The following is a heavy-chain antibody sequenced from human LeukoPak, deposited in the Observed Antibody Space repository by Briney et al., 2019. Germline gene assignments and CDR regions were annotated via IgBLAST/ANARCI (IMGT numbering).Heavy chain of an antibody. CDR2: ISGSGGST. Sequence: GGSLRLSCAASGFTFSSYAMSWVRQAPGKGLEWVSAISGSGGSTYYADSVKGRFTISRDNAKNSLYLQMNSLRAEDTAVYYCASSVVDIVAYYYFDYWGQGTLVTVSS. V-gene: IGHV3-23*01. J-gene: IGHJ4*02. CDR3: ASSVVDIVAYYYFDY. CDR1: GFTFSSYA. D-gene: IGHD5-12*01.